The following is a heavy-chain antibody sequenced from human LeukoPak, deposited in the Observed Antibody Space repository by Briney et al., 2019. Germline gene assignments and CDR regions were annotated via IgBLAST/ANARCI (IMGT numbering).Heavy chain of an antibody. Sequence: ASVKVSCKASGGTFSSYAISWVRQAPGQGLEWMGRIIPILGIANYAQKFQGRVTITADKSTSTAYMELSSLRSEDTAVYYCAREGLTDYYDSSGSPLDYWGQGTLVTVSS. J-gene: IGHJ4*02. CDR3: AREGLTDYYDSSGSPLDY. D-gene: IGHD3-22*01. CDR2: IIPILGIA. V-gene: IGHV1-69*04. CDR1: GGTFSSYA.